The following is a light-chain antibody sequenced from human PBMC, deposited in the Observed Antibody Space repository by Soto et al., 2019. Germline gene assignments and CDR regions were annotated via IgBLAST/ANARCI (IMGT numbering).Light chain of an antibody. V-gene: IGLV2-14*01. CDR3: SSYTSSSTYV. Sequence: QSVLTQPSSVSGSPGQSITISCTGTSSDVGTYNYVSWYQLHPGKAPKLMVYEVSKRPSGVSNRFSGSKSGNTASLTISGLQAEDEADYHCSSYTSSSTYVFGTGTKVTVL. CDR1: SSDVGTYNY. CDR2: EVS. J-gene: IGLJ1*01.